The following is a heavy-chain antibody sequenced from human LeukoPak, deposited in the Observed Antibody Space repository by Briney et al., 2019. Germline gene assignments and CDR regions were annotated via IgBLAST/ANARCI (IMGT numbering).Heavy chain of an antibody. V-gene: IGHV3-7*01. CDR3: AKSKLWTPGLYFDY. CDR2: IKQDGSEK. J-gene: IGHJ4*02. D-gene: IGHD5-18*01. Sequence: GGSLRLSCEASGLTFNKYWMTWVRQAPGKGLEWVANIKQDGSEKNYVDSVKDRFTISRDNAKNSLSLRMNSLSAEDTAVYYCAKSKLWTPGLYFDYWGQGTLVTVSS. CDR1: GLTFNKYW.